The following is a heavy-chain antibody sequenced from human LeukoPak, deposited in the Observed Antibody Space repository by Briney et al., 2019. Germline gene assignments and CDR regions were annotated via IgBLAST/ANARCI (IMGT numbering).Heavy chain of an antibody. J-gene: IGHJ6*03. D-gene: IGHD3-10*01. V-gene: IGHV4-34*01. CDR2: INHSRST. CDR1: GGSFSGYY. Sequence: SETLSLTCAVYGGSFSGYYWSWIRQPPGKGLEWIGEINHSRSTNYNPSLKSRVTISVDASKNQFSLKLSSVTAADTAVYYCARCRSGITMVRGVINYYYYMDVWGKGTTVTISS. CDR3: ARCRSGITMVRGVINYYYYMDV.